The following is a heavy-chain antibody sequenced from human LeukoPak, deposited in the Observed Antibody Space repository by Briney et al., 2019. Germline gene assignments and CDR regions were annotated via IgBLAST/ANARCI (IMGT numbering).Heavy chain of an antibody. D-gene: IGHD1-14*01. CDR3: ARDQYNVIDS. J-gene: IGHJ4*02. V-gene: IGHV1-24*01. CDR2: FDPEDSEP. Sequence: ASVKVSCKVSGYTLTELSMHWVRQAPGKGLEWMGGFDPEDSEPIYAQKFRGRVTVTEDTSTDTAYMELSSLRSEDTAVYYCARDQYNVIDSWGQGTLVTVSS. CDR1: GYTLTELS.